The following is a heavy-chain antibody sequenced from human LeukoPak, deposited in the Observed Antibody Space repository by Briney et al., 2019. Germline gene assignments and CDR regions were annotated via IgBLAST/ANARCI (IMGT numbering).Heavy chain of an antibody. CDR3: ARDFDILTGPMPHWFDP. Sequence: ASVKVSCKASGYTFTGYYIHWVRQAPGHGLEWMGWINPTSGGTNYLEKFQGRVTMTSDTSITTVYLEVSRLTSDDTAVYYCARDFDILTGPMPHWFDPWGQGTLVTVSS. J-gene: IGHJ5*02. D-gene: IGHD3-9*01. V-gene: IGHV1-2*02. CDR2: INPTSGGT. CDR1: GYTFTGYY.